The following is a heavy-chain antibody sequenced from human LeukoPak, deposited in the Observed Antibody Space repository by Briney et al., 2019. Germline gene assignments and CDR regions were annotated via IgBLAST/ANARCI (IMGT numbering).Heavy chain of an antibody. V-gene: IGHV5-51*01. CDR1: GYNFKGYW. J-gene: IGHJ4*02. CDR2: IYPGDSDT. Sequence: GGSLKISCKASGYNFKGYWIAWVRQMPGKGLEWMAIIYPGDSDTRYSPSFQGQVTISADKSISTAYLQWSSLEASDTAMYFCARASSGAALDFWGRGTLVTVSS. CDR3: ARASSGAALDF. D-gene: IGHD6-19*01.